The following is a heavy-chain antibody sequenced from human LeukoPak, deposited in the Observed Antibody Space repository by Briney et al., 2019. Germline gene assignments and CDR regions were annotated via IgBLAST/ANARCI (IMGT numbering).Heavy chain of an antibody. CDR2: IYYSGST. Sequence: SETLSLTCTVSGGSISSSSYYWGWIRQPPGKGLEWIGSIYYSGSTYYNPSLKSRVTISVDTSKNQFSLKLSSVTAADTAVYYCARGGKQWLTTFDYWGQGTLVTVSS. J-gene: IGHJ4*02. CDR3: ARGGKQWLTTFDY. CDR1: GGSISSSSYY. D-gene: IGHD6-19*01. V-gene: IGHV4-39*07.